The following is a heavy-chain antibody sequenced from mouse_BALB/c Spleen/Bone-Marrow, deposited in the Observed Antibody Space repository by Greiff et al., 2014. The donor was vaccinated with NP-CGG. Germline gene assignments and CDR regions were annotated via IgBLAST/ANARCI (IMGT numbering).Heavy chain of an antibody. CDR2: ITTYSANA. D-gene: IGHD3-3*01. V-gene: IGHV1-67*01. CDR3: AEGRTGPFPY. J-gene: IGHJ3*01. CDR1: GYTFTDYA. Sequence: QVQLQQSXPELVRPGESAKISCKGSGYTFTDYAMQWVKQSHAKSLEWIGVITTYSANAKYNQKFKGKATVTVDKSSSTAYLELARLASEDSDFYYSAEGRTGPFPYWGQGTLVTVSA.